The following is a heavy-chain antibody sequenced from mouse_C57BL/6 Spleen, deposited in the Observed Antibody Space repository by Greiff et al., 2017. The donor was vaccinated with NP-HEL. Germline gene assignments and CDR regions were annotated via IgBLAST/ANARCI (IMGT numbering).Heavy chain of an antibody. J-gene: IGHJ3*01. CDR2: IYPGSGST. V-gene: IGHV1-55*01. Sequence: QVQLQQPGAELVKPGASVKMSCKASGYTFTSYWITWVKQRPGQGLEWIGDIYPGSGSTNYNEKFKSKATLTVDTSSSTAYMQLSSLTSEDSAVYYCARSTTTVVAPSFSYWGQGTLVTVSA. CDR1: GYTFTSYW. D-gene: IGHD1-1*01. CDR3: ARSTTTVVAPSFSY.